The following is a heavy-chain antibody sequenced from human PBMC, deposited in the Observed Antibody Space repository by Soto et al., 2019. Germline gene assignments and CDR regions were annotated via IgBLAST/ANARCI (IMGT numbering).Heavy chain of an antibody. J-gene: IGHJ4*02. CDR1: GFTFSNYW. CDR2: INTDGSRT. V-gene: IGHV3-74*01. Sequence: PGGSLRLSCAASGFTFSNYWMHWVRQAPGKGLVWVSRINTDGSRTSYADSVKGRFTIPRDNAKNTLYLQMNSLRAEDTAVYYCTPDSSGYWHWGQGTLVTVSS. D-gene: IGHD3-22*01. CDR3: TPDSSGYWH.